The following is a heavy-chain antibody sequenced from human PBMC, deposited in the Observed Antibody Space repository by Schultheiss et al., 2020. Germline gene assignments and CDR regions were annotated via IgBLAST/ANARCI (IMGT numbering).Heavy chain of an antibody. J-gene: IGHJ4*02. V-gene: IGHV4-59*12. CDR1: GGSFSGYY. D-gene: IGHD4-17*01. CDR3: ARGGPTVTTYFDY. Sequence: SETLSLTCAVYGGSFSGYYWSWIRQPPGKGLEWIGYIYYSGSTYYNPSLKSRVTISVDTSKNQFSLKLSSVTAADTAVYYCARGGPTVTTYFDYWGQGTLVTVSA. CDR2: IYYSGST.